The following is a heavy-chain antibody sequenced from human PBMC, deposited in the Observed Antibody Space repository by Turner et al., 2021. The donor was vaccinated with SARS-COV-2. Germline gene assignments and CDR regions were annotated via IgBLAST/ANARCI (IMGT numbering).Heavy chain of an antibody. V-gene: IGHV4-39*01. J-gene: IGHJ4*02. CDR1: GGSITKNYDY. CDR3: ARLPERYFFDY. CDR2: INYSGNT. Sequence: LQLQESGPGLVKPSETLSLTCTVSGGSITKNYDYWGWIRQPPGKGLEWIGSINYSGNTYYNPSLKSRVTISVDTSKSQFSLKLGSVTAADTAVYYCARLPERYFFDYWGQGALVTVSS.